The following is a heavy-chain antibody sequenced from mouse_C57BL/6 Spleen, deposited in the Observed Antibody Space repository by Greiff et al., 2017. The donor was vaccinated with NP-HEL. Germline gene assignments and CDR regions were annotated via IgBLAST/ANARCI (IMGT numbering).Heavy chain of an antibody. CDR3: ARSGKTGTPYDFDY. CDR1: GYSLTDYN. Sequence: VQLKQSGPELVKPGASVKISCKASGYSLTDYNMNWVKQSNGKSLEWIGVINPNYGTTSYNQKFKGKATLTVDQSSSTAYMQLNSLTSEDSAVYYCARSGKTGTPYDFDYWGQGTTLTVSS. D-gene: IGHD4-1*01. V-gene: IGHV1-39*01. J-gene: IGHJ2*01. CDR2: INPNYGTT.